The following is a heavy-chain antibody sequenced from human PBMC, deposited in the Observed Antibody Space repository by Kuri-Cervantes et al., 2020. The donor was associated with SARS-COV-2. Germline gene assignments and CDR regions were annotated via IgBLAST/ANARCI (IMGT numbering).Heavy chain of an antibody. CDR1: GLTFSSYA. J-gene: IGHJ6*02. CDR3: ASQYCSGGSCYSGYYYGMDV. Sequence: GESLKISCAASGLTFSSYAMHWVRQAPGKGLEWVAVISYDGSNKYYADSVKGRFTISRDNSKNTLYLQMNSLRAEDTAVYYCASQYCSGGSCYSGYYYGMDVWGQGTTVTVSS. CDR2: ISYDGSNK. D-gene: IGHD2-15*01. V-gene: IGHV3-30-3*01.